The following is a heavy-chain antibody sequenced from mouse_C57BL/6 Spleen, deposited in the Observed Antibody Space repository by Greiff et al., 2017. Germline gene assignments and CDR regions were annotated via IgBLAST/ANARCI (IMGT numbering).Heavy chain of an antibody. CDR1: GYTFTSYW. CDR2: IDPSDSYT. D-gene: IGHD3-2*02. Sequence: QVQLQQPGAELVRPGTSVKLSCKASGYTFTSYWMHWVKQRPGQGLEWIGVIDPSDSYTNYNQKFKGKATLTVDTSSSTAYMQLSSLTSEDSAVYYCARSLRQLRLGYAMDYWGQGTSVTVSS. J-gene: IGHJ4*01. CDR3: ARSLRQLRLGYAMDY. V-gene: IGHV1-59*01.